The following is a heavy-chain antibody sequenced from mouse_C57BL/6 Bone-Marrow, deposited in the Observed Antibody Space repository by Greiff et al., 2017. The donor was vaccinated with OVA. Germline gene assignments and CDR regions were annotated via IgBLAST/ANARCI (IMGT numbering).Heavy chain of an antibody. D-gene: IGHD2-4*01. J-gene: IGHJ3*01. Sequence: DVMLVESGGGLVKPGGSLKLSCAASGFTFSSYAMSWVRQTPEKRLEWVATISDGGSYTYYPDNVKGRFTISRDNAKNNLYLQMSHLKSEDTAMYYCARDLYDYDGAWFAYWGQGTLVTVSA. CDR2: ISDGGSYT. CDR1: GFTFSSYA. CDR3: ARDLYDYDGAWFAY. V-gene: IGHV5-4*01.